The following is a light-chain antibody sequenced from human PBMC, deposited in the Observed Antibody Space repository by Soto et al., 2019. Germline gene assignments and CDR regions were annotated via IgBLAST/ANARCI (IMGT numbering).Light chain of an antibody. CDR3: QIWGTVNVV. J-gene: IGLJ2*01. CDR2: LNSDGSH. V-gene: IGLV4-69*01. Sequence: QSVLTQSPSASASLGASVKLTCTLSSGHSSYAIAWHQQQPEKGPRYLMKLNSDGSHSKGDGIPDRFSGSSSGAERYLTISSLQSEDEADYYCQIWGTVNVVFGGGTKLTVL. CDR1: SGHSSYA.